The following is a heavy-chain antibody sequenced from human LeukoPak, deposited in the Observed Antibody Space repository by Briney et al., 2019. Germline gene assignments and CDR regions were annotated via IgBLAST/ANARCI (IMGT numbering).Heavy chain of an antibody. CDR2: ISPNSGDP. V-gene: IGHV1-2*02. CDR1: GYAFTAYY. D-gene: IGHD5-24*01. CDR3: VRGGDGDRRDFDF. Sequence: GASVKVSCKASGYAFTAYYLHWVRQATGQGLEWMGWISPNSGDPNYAQNFQGRVTMTRDTSGSTVYMDLNRLRSDDTALYYCVRGGDGDRRDFDFWGQGTLVTVSS. J-gene: IGHJ4*02.